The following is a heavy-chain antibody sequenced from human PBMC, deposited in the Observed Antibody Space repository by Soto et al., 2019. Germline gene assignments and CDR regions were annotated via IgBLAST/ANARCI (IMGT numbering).Heavy chain of an antibody. CDR3: TRDKALWFGELHYYGMDV. D-gene: IGHD3-10*01. CDR1: GFTFGDYA. CDR2: IRSKAYGGTT. J-gene: IGHJ6*02. V-gene: IGHV3-49*03. Sequence: GGSLRLSCTASGFTFGDYAMSWFRQAPGKGLEWVGFIRSKAYGGTTEYAASVKGRFTISRDDSKSIAYLQMNSLKTEDTAVYYCTRDKALWFGELHYYGMDVWGQGTTVTVS.